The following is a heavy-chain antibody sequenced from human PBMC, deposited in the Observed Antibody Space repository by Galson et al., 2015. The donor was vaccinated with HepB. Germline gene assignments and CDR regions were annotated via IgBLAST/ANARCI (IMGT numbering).Heavy chain of an antibody. J-gene: IGHJ4*02. CDR2: IKSKTDGGTT. Sequence: LRLSCAASGFTFSNAWMSWVRQAPGKGLEWVGRIKSKTDGGTTDYAAPVKGRFTISRDDSKNTLYLQMNSLKTEDTAVYYCTTKLHYYDSSGYLSFDYWGQGTLVTVSS. CDR3: TTKLHYYDSSGYLSFDY. V-gene: IGHV3-15*01. CDR1: GFTFSNAW. D-gene: IGHD3-22*01.